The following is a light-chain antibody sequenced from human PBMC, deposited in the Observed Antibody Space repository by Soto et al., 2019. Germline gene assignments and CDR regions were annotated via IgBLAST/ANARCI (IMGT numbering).Light chain of an antibody. V-gene: IGKV3-15*01. CDR2: DAL. CDR1: QSLSTN. Sequence: EIVMTQSPGTLSVSPGEGASLSCRASQSLSTNLAWYQQKPGQAPRLLIYDALSRATGIPARFSGSGSGTDFTLTISNVQSEDFAVYYCQQYNQWPSTFGQGTSVDIK. J-gene: IGKJ1*01. CDR3: QQYNQWPST.